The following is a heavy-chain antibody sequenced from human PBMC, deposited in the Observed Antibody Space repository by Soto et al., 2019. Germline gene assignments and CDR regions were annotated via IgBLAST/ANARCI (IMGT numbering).Heavy chain of an antibody. CDR1: GGSINSRGYY. Sequence: PSETLSLTCTVSGGSINSRGYYWTWILQHPGKGLEWIGNIYYSGSIHFNPSLKSRLTMLVDTSENQFSLKLTSVTAADTAVYYCARQSESTGYFYGWFDPWGQGTLVTVSS. J-gene: IGHJ5*02. V-gene: IGHV4-31*03. CDR2: IYYSGSI. D-gene: IGHD3-9*01. CDR3: ARQSESTGYFYGWFDP.